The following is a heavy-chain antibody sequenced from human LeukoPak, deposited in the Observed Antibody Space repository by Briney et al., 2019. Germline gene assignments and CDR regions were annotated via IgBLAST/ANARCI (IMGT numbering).Heavy chain of an antibody. J-gene: IGHJ4*02. CDR2: INPNSGGT. D-gene: IGHD3-10*01. CDR1: GYTFTGYY. V-gene: IGHV1-2*02. CDR3: ARASWFGELPFDY. Sequence: GASVKVSCKASGYTFTGYYMHWVRQAPGQGLEWMGWINPNSGGTNYAQKFQGRVTMTRDTSISTAYMELSRLRSDDTAVYYCARASWFGELPFDYWGQGTLVTVSS.